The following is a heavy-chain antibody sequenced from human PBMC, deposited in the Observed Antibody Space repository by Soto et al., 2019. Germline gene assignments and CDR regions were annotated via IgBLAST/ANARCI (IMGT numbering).Heavy chain of an antibody. D-gene: IGHD5-18*01. V-gene: IGHV1-69*02. CDR3: ARVEYGYSYDQRAFDI. Sequence: SVKVSCKASGGTFSSYTISWVRQAPGQGLEWMGRIIPILGIANYAQKFQGRVTITADKSTSTAYMELSSLRSEDTAVYYCARVEYGYSYDQRAFDIWGQGTMVTVSS. CDR2: IIPILGIA. J-gene: IGHJ3*02. CDR1: GGTFSSYT.